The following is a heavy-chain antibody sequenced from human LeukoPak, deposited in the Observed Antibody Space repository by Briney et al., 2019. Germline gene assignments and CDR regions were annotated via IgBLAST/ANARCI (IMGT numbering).Heavy chain of an antibody. CDR3: ARDILTGYYIGYAFDI. CDR1: GFTVSSNY. D-gene: IGHD3-9*01. V-gene: IGHV3-53*01. Sequence: GGSLRLSCAASGFTVSSNYMSWVRQAPGKGLEWVSVIYSGGSTYYADSVKGRFTISRDNSKNTLYLQMNSLRAEDTAVYYCARDILTGYYIGYAFDIWGQGTMVTVSS. J-gene: IGHJ3*02. CDR2: IYSGGST.